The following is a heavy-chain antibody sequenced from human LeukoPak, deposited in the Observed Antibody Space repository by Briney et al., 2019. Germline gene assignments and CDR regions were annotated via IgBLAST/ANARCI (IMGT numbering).Heavy chain of an antibody. Sequence: GESLRLSCAASGFSVTSNHMNWVRQVPGKGLEWVSIIYTGGTTHYADSLNDRFTTSRDDSINTLYLQMNSLRAEDTAVYYCARDSSSYYFDYWGQGTLVTVSS. J-gene: IGHJ4*02. D-gene: IGHD6-6*01. CDR1: GFSVTSNH. V-gene: IGHV3-66*01. CDR2: IYTGGTT. CDR3: ARDSSSYYFDY.